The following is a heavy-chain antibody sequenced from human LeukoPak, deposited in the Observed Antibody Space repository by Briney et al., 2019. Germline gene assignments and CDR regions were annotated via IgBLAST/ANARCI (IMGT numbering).Heavy chain of an antibody. J-gene: IGHJ4*02. CDR3: ARGGFYNWNTADY. Sequence: GGSLRLSCAASGFTFSSYSMNWVRQAPGKGLVWLSRIDSDGTNINYADSVKGRFTISRDNAKNTLYLQMNSLRVEDTAVYYCARGGFYNWNTADYWGQGTLVIVSS. CDR1: GFTFSSYS. D-gene: IGHD1-20*01. V-gene: IGHV3-74*01. CDR2: IDSDGTNI.